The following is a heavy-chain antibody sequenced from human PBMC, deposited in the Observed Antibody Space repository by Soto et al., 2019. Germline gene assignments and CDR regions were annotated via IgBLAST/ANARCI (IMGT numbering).Heavy chain of an antibody. CDR3: ARALPAAITMIGVGPFDI. J-gene: IGHJ3*02. V-gene: IGHV1-69*01. D-gene: IGHD3-22*01. CDR1: GGTFSSYA. Sequence: QVQLVQSGAEVKKPGSSVKVSCKASGGTFSSYAISWVRQAPGQGLEWMGGIIPIFGTANYAQKFQGRVTITADESTSTADMELSSLRSEDTAVYYCARALPAAITMIGVGPFDIWGQGTMVTVSS. CDR2: IIPIFGTA.